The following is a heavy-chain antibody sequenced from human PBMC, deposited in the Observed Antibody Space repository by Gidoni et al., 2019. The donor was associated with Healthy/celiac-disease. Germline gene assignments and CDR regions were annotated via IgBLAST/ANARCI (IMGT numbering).Heavy chain of an antibody. Sequence: QLQLQESGPGLVKPSETLSLTCTVSGGSISSSSYYWGWIRQPPGKGLEWIGSIYYSGSTYYNPSLKSRVTISVETSKNQFSLKLSSVTAADTAVYYCARARCSSTSGYTPRYNWFDPWGQGTLVTVSS. CDR1: GGSISSSSYY. CDR2: IYYSGST. D-gene: IGHD2-2*02. CDR3: ARARCSSTSGYTPRYNWFDP. V-gene: IGHV4-39*07. J-gene: IGHJ5*02.